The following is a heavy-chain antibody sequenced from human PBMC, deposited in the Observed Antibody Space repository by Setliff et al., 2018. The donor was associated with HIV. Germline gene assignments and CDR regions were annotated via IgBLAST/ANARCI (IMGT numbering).Heavy chain of an antibody. CDR1: GGSISSGPSY. Sequence: PSETLSLTCTVSGGSISSGPSYWSWIRQYPGKGLEWIGYIHYSGSTYYNPSLKSRVTMSVDTSKSQFSLELTSVTAADTAVYFCARGLTYYHDTTGFFPRSYYFDYWGQGTLVTVS. CDR3: ARGLTYYHDTTGFFPRSYYFDY. D-gene: IGHD3-22*01. CDR2: IHYSGST. V-gene: IGHV4-31*03. J-gene: IGHJ4*02.